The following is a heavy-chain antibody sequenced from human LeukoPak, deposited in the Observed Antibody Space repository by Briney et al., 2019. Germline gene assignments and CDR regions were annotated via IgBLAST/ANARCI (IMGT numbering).Heavy chain of an antibody. CDR1: GGSFSGYY. Sequence: SETLSLTCAVYGGSFSGYYWSWIRQPPGKGLEWIGEINHSGSTNYNPSLKSRVTISVDTSKNQFSLKLSSVTAADTAAYYCARGQATVVTTSSFDYWGQGTLVTVSS. D-gene: IGHD4-23*01. CDR2: INHSGST. J-gene: IGHJ4*02. V-gene: IGHV4-34*01. CDR3: ARGQATVVTTSSFDY.